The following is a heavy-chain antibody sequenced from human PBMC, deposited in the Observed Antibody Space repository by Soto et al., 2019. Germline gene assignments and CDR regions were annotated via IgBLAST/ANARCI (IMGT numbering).Heavy chain of an antibody. Sequence: GSLRLSCAASGFTFSSYAMHWVRQAPGKGLEWVAVISYDGSNKYYADSVKGRFTISRDNSKNTLYLQMNSLRAEDTAVYYCARDLWCGGDCYEPFDYWGQGTLVTVSS. CDR2: ISYDGSNK. D-gene: IGHD2-21*02. V-gene: IGHV3-30-3*01. CDR1: GFTFSSYA. CDR3: ARDLWCGGDCYEPFDY. J-gene: IGHJ4*02.